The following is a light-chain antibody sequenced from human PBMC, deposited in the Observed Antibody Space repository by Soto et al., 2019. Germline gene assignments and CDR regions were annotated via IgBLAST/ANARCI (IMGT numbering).Light chain of an antibody. CDR2: ATS. J-gene: IGKJ1*01. CDR3: QQSYSTPRT. CDR1: QGVGGW. Sequence: DIQLTESPSFLSASVGDRVTITCRASQGVGGWLAWYQQKPGKVPKLLIYATSSLHSGVPSRFSGSGSGTDFTLTISSLQPEDFATYYCQQSYSTPRTFGQGTKVDIK. V-gene: IGKV1-12*01.